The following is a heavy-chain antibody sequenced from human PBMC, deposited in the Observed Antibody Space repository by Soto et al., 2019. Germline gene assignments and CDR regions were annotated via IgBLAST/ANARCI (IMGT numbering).Heavy chain of an antibody. Sequence: EVQLLESGGGVVQPGGSLRLSCVASGFRFSEHSMNWVRQAPGKGLQWISYISSNSDKTYYADSVKGRFTVSRDNAKNALFLQMNSLRDDDTATYYCARLPKGSLVTAWGQGARVTVSS. D-gene: IGHD2-21*02. V-gene: IGHV3-48*02. CDR3: ARLPKGSLVTA. CDR2: ISSNSDKT. J-gene: IGHJ4*02. CDR1: GFRFSEHS.